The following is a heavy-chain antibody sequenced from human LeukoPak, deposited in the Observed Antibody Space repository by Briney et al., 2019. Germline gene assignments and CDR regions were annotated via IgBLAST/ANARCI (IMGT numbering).Heavy chain of an antibody. CDR2: ISAYNGNT. J-gene: IGHJ3*02. V-gene: IGHV1-18*01. CDR3: ARVDFPYLLSAFDI. D-gene: IGHD2-21*01. CDR1: GYTFTSYG. Sequence: ASVKVSCKASGYTFTSYGFSWVRQAPGQGLEWMGWISAYNGNTNYAQKFQGRVTVTTDTSTSTAYMELRSLRSDDTAVYYCARVDFPYLLSAFDIWGQGTMVTVSS.